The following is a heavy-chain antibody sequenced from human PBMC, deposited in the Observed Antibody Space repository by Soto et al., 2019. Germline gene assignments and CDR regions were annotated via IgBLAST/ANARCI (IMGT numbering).Heavy chain of an antibody. J-gene: IGHJ5*02. Sequence: PGESLKISCKGSGYSVTSSWIGWVRQMPGKGLEWMGIIYPGDSNTKYSPSFQGQVTISADKSISTAYLQWSSLKASDTAMYYCAKWPVGASRNWFDPWGQGTLVTVSS. CDR1: GYSVTSSW. CDR3: AKWPVGASRNWFDP. V-gene: IGHV5-51*01. CDR2: IYPGDSNT. D-gene: IGHD1-26*01.